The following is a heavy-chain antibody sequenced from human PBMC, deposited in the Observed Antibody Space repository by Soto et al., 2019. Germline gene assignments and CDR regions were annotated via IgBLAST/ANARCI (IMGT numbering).Heavy chain of an antibody. Sequence: GGSLRLSCAASGFTVSSNYMSWVRQAPGKGLEWVSVIYSGGSTYYADSVKGRFTISRDNSKNTLYLQMSSLRAEDTAVYYCAKSKYCPSTTGFDYLGQGTQVTV. J-gene: IGHJ4*02. D-gene: IGHD2-2*01. V-gene: IGHV3-66*01. CDR3: AKSKYCPSTTGFDY. CDR2: IYSGGST. CDR1: GFTVSSNY.